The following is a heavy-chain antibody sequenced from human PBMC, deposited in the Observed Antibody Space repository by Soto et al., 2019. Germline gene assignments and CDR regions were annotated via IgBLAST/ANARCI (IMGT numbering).Heavy chain of an antibody. CDR1: GFTFSSYA. D-gene: IGHD3-3*01. J-gene: IGHJ4*02. V-gene: IGHV3-23*01. CDR2: ISGSGGST. Sequence: GGSLRLSCAASGFTFSSYAMSWVRQAPGKGLEWVSAISGSGGSTYYADSVKGRFTISRDNSKNTLYLQMNSLRAEDTAVYYCAKAEVRITIFGVVPPGYWGQGTLVTVSS. CDR3: AKAEVRITIFGVVPPGY.